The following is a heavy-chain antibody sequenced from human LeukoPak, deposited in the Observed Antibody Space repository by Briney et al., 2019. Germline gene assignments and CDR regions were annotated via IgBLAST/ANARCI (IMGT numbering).Heavy chain of an antibody. V-gene: IGHV1-69*04. Sequence: ASVKVSCKASGGTFSSYAISWVRQAPGQGLEWMGRIIPILGIANYAQKFQGRVTITADKSTSTAYMELSSLRSEDTAVYYCARDFYYDSSGYHDYWGQGTLVTVSS. J-gene: IGHJ4*02. CDR1: GGTFSSYA. CDR2: IIPILGIA. CDR3: ARDFYYDSSGYHDY. D-gene: IGHD3-22*01.